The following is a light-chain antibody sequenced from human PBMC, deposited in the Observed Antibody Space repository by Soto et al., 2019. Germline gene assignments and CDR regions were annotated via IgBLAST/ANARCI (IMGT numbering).Light chain of an antibody. CDR1: QSVSSSY. CDR3: QQYGSPLT. J-gene: IGKJ4*01. CDR2: GAS. Sequence: EIVLTQSPGTLSLSPGERGTLSCRASQSVSSSYLAWYQQKPGQAPRLLIYGASSRATGIPDRFSGSGSGTDFTLTISRLEPEDFAVYYCQQYGSPLTFGGGTKWIS. V-gene: IGKV3-20*01.